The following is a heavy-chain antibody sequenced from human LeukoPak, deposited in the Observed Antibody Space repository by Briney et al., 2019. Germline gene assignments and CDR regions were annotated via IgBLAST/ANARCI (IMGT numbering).Heavy chain of an antibody. J-gene: IGHJ3*02. CDR2: ISGSGGST. V-gene: IGHV3-23*01. Sequence: GGSLRLSCEASGFTFSSYGMSWVRQAPGKGLEWVSAISGSGGSTHYADSVKGRFTISRDNSKNTLYLQMNSLRAEDTAVYYCAKPRGEPMITFGGVTGAFDIWGQGTMVTVSS. CDR3: AKPRGEPMITFGGVTGAFDI. CDR1: GFTFSSYG. D-gene: IGHD3-16*01.